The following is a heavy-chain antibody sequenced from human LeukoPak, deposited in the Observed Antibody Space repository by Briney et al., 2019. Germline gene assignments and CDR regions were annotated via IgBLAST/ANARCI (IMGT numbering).Heavy chain of an antibody. CDR3: AGTRTLTIDDY. V-gene: IGHV3-23*01. Sequence: GGSLRLSCAASGFTFSSYAMSWVRQAPGKGLEWVSAIGGSGGSTYYADSVKGRFTISRDNSKNTLYLQMNSLRAEDTAVYYCAGTRTLTIDDYWGQGTLVTVSS. CDR2: IGGSGGST. D-gene: IGHD1/OR15-1a*01. CDR1: GFTFSSYA. J-gene: IGHJ4*02.